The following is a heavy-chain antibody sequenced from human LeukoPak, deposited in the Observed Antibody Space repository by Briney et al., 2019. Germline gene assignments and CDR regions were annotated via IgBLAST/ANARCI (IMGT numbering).Heavy chain of an antibody. Sequence: GGSLRLSCAASGFTVSSNYMTWVRQAPGKGLEWVSVIYSGGCTYYADSVKGRFTISRDNSKNTLFLQMNSLRAEDTAVYYCARNFALDYWGQGRLVTVSS. J-gene: IGHJ4*02. V-gene: IGHV3-53*01. CDR1: GFTVSSNY. CDR3: ARNFALDY. CDR2: IYSGGCT.